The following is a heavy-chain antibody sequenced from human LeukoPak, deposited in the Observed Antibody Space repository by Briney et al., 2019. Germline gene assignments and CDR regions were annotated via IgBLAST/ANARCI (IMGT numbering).Heavy chain of an antibody. J-gene: IGHJ5*02. CDR1: GYPFTSYD. CDR2: MNPNSGNT. Sequence: ASVKVCCKASGYPFTSYDINWVRQATGQGLEWMGWMNPNSGNTGYAQKFQGRVTFSRNTSITTAYMELSSLRSEDTAVYYCARAIRADRRGSWFDPWGQGTLVTVSS. D-gene: IGHD6-6*01. CDR3: ARAIRADRRGSWFDP. V-gene: IGHV1-8*03.